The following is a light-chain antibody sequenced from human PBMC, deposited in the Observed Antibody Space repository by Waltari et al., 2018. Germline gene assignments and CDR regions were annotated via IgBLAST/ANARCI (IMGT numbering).Light chain of an antibody. V-gene: IGKV1D-8*01. CDR1: QGISIY. Sequence: VIWMTQSPSLLSASTGDRVNISCRMSQGISIYLAWYQQKPGKAPELLIYAASTLQSGVPSRFSGSGSGTDFTLTISCLQSEDFATYYCQQYYSFPRRTFGQGTKVEIK. CDR3: QQYYSFPRRT. CDR2: AAS. J-gene: IGKJ1*01.